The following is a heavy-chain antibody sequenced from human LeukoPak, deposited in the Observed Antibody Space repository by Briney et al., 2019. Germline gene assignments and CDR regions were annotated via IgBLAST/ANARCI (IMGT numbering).Heavy chain of an antibody. Sequence: GGSLRLSCAASGLTFSSHWMHWVRQAPGKGLVWVSRITNDGSSTTYADSVKGRFTISRDNAKNMLYLQMNSLRAEDTAVYYCARAGGSTVSHSDYWGQGTLVTVSS. CDR3: ARAGGSTVSHSDY. V-gene: IGHV3-74*01. J-gene: IGHJ4*02. CDR1: GLTFSSHW. D-gene: IGHD4-17*01. CDR2: ITNDGSST.